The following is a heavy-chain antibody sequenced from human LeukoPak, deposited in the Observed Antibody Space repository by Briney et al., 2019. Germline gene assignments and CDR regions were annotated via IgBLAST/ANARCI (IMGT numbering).Heavy chain of an antibody. J-gene: IGHJ6*02. CDR2: ISYDGSNK. Sequence: GGSLRLSCAASGFTFSSYAMHWVRQAPGKGLEWVAVISYDGSNKYYADSVKGRFTISRDNSKNTLYLQMNSLRAEDTAVYYCARDGEYRTGGQIPYGTDVWGQGTTVTVSS. V-gene: IGHV3-30-3*01. D-gene: IGHD6-6*01. CDR3: ARDGEYRTGGQIPYGTDV. CDR1: GFTFSSYA.